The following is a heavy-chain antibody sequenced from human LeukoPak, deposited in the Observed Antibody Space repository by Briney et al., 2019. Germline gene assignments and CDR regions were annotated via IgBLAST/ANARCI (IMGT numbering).Heavy chain of an antibody. CDR1: GYTFTSYY. CDR3: ARDTPYYDILTGYYTNDY. CDR2: ISAYNGNT. D-gene: IGHD3-9*01. V-gene: IGHV1-18*04. J-gene: IGHJ4*02. Sequence: ASVKVSCKASGYTFTSYYMHWVRQAPGQGLEWMGWISAYNGNTNYAQKLQGRVTMTTDTSTSTAYMELRSLRSDDTAVYYCARDTPYYDILTGYYTNDYWGQGTLVTVSS.